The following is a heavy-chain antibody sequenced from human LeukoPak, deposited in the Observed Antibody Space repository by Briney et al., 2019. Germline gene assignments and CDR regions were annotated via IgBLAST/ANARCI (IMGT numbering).Heavy chain of an antibody. D-gene: IGHD3-3*01. J-gene: IGHJ4*02. CDR3: ARHRPGITIFGVVIALPYFDY. CDR2: IYHSGST. Sequence: PSETLSLTXAVSGYSISSGYYWGWIRQPPGKGLEWIGSIYHSGSTYYNPSLKSRVTISVDTSKNQFSLKLSSVTAADTAVYYCARHRPGITIFGVVIALPYFDYWGQGTLVTVSS. CDR1: GYSISSGYY. V-gene: IGHV4-38-2*01.